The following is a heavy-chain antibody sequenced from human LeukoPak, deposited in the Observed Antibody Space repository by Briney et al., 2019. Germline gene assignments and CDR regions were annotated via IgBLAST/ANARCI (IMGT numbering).Heavy chain of an antibody. Sequence: SATLSLTCAVSGSSSSSGYYWGWLRQPAGTGLEWIGRIYTSGSTYANPSLKSRVTISVATSKNQFSMKLSSVTAADTAVYYCARVSVAGTEDYFDHWGQGTLVTVSS. CDR1: GSSSSSGYY. D-gene: IGHD6-19*01. V-gene: IGHV4-38-2*01. CDR2: IYTSGST. J-gene: IGHJ4*02. CDR3: ARVSVAGTEDYFDH.